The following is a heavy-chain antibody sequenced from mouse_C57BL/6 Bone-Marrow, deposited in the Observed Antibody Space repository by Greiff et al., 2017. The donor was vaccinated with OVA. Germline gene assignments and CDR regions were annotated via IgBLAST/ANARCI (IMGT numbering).Heavy chain of an antibody. CDR2: ISYDGSN. CDR3: ARQTYAMDY. V-gene: IGHV3-6*01. Sequence: EVKLLESGPGLVKPSQSLSLTCSVTGYSITSGYYWNWIRQFPGNKLEWMGYISYDGSNNYNPSLKNRISITRDTSKNQFFLKLNSVTTEDTATYYCARQTYAMDYWGQGTSVTVSS. J-gene: IGHJ4*01. CDR1: GYSITSGYY.